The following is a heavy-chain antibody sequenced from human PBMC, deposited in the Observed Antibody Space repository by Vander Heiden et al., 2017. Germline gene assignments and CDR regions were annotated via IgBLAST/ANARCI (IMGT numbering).Heavy chain of an antibody. CDR2: IWYDGSNK. V-gene: IGHV3-33*01. CDR1: GFTFSSYG. CDR3: ARDGREHGMDV. J-gene: IGHJ6*02. Sequence: QVQLVESGVGLVQPGRSLRLSCAASGFTFSSYGMHWGRQAPGKGLEWVAVIWYDGSNKYYADSVKGRFTISRDNSKNTLYLQMNSLRAEDTAVYYCARDGREHGMDVWGQGTTVTVSS.